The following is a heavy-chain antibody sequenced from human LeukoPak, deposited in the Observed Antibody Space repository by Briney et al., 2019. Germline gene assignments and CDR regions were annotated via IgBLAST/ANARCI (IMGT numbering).Heavy chain of an antibody. CDR2: IAYDESRA. CDR1: GFTFGGYG. D-gene: IGHD1-14*01. CDR3: TRYNNEHFDY. V-gene: IGHV3-33*01. J-gene: IGHJ4*02. Sequence: GGSLRLSCAGSGFTFGGYGMHWFRQTPGKGLEWVGVIAYDESRAFYADSVKGRFTISRDNSKNTMSVQMDDLRAEDTAVYYCTRYNNEHFDYWGQGTLVTVSS.